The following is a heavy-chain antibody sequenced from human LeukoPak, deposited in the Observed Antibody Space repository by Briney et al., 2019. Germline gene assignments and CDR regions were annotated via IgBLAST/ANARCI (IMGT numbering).Heavy chain of an antibody. V-gene: IGHV3-23*01. CDR2: ISGSGGST. J-gene: IGHJ4*02. Sequence: GGSLRLSCAASGFTFSSYAMSWVRQAPGKGLEWVSAISGSGGSTYYAGSVKGRFTISRDNSKNTLYLQMNSLRAEDTAVYYCAKDRQIQLWSPFDYWGQGTLVTVSS. D-gene: IGHD5-18*01. CDR1: GFTFSSYA. CDR3: AKDRQIQLWSPFDY.